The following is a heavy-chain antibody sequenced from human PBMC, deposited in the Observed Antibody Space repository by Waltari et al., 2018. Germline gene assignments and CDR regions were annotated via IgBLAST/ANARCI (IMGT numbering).Heavy chain of an antibody. Sequence: LVESGGDLVQPGGSLRLTGAASGFALRRFGMSWVRQAPGKGLEWVANINYDGSLPYYEDSVGGRLTISRDNAKNSLYLEMNNVRVDDTAVYYCARGSAYYIRFWDLWGQGTLVTVAS. CDR1: GFALRRFG. J-gene: IGHJ1*01. D-gene: IGHD3-10*01. V-gene: IGHV3-7*03. CDR3: ARGSAYYIRFWDL. CDR2: INYDGSLP.